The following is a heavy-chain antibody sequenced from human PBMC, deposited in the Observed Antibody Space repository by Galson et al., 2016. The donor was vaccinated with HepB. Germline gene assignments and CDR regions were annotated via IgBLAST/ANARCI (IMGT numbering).Heavy chain of an antibody. D-gene: IGHD2-15*01. CDR1: GDSVSNNHVA. CDR2: TYRGSN. Sequence: CAISGDSVSNNHVAWNWIRQSPSRGLEWLGRTYRGSNQYAASMRGRIATNSDTSTNQFSQQLSSVTPEDTGLYYCARGAYSSFDIWGQGTMVTVSS. CDR3: ARGAYSSFDI. V-gene: IGHV6-1*01. J-gene: IGHJ3*02.